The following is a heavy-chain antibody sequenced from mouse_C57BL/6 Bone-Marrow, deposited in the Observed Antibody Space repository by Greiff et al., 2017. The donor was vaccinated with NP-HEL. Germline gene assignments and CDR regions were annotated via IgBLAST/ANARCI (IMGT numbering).Heavy chain of an antibody. CDR3: TGPPPFYYGSSFDY. CDR1: GFTFSNYW. J-gene: IGHJ2*01. D-gene: IGHD1-1*01. V-gene: IGHV6-3*01. Sequence: EVMLVESGGGLVQPGGSMKLSCVASGFTFSNYWMNWVRQSPEKGLEWVAQIRLKSDNYATHYAESVKGRFTISRDDSKSSVYLQMNNLRAEDTGIYYCTGPPPFYYGSSFDYWGQGTTLTVSS. CDR2: IRLKSDNYAT.